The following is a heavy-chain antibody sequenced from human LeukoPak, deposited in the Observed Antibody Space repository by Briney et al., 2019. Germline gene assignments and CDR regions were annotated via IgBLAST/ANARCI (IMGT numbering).Heavy chain of an antibody. V-gene: IGHV1-18*01. Sequence: ASVKVSCKASGYTFTSYGISWVRQAPGQGLEWMGWISTYNGNTNYAQKFQGRVTMTTDTSTSTAYMELRSLRSDDTAMFYCAREIAAGTLEYWGQGTLVTVSS. CDR2: ISTYNGNT. CDR1: GYTFTSYG. CDR3: AREIAAGTLEY. J-gene: IGHJ4*02. D-gene: IGHD6-13*01.